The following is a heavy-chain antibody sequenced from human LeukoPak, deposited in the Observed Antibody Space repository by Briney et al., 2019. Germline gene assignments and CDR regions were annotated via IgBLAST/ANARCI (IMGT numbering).Heavy chain of an antibody. CDR3: ARGGYSSGWYLTWFDP. D-gene: IGHD6-19*01. CDR2: FYYSGST. J-gene: IGHJ5*02. CDR1: GGSISSSSYY. Sequence: PSETLSLTCTVSGGSISSSSYYWGWIRQPPGKGLEWIGSFYYSGSTLYNPSLKSRVTISVDTSKNQFSLKLSSVTAADTAVYYCARGGYSSGWYLTWFDPWGQGTLVTVSS. V-gene: IGHV4-39*07.